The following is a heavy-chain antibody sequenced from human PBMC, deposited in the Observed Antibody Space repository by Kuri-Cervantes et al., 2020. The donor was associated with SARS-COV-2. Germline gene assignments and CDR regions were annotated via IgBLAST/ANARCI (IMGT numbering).Heavy chain of an antibody. CDR1: GGSISSYY. V-gene: IGHV4-4*07. Sequence: ESLKISCTVSGGSISSYYWSWIRQPAGKGLEWIGRIYTSVSTNYNPSLKSRVTMSVDASKNQFSLKLNSVTAADTAVYYCARLYSSGGNFDYWGQGTLVTVSS. J-gene: IGHJ4*02. CDR2: IYTSVST. CDR3: ARLYSSGGNFDY. D-gene: IGHD6-19*01.